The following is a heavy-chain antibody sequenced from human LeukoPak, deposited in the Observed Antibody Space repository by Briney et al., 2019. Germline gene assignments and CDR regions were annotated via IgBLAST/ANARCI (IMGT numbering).Heavy chain of an antibody. Sequence: GASVKVSCKASGYTFTSYGISWVRQAPGQGLEWMGWISAYNGNTNYAQKLQGRVTMTTDTSTSTAYMELRSLRSDDTAVYYCARESSGWYSGNNWFDPRGQGTLVTVSS. CDR2: ISAYNGNT. CDR1: GYTFTSYG. D-gene: IGHD6-19*01. CDR3: ARESSGWYSGNNWFDP. V-gene: IGHV1-18*01. J-gene: IGHJ5*02.